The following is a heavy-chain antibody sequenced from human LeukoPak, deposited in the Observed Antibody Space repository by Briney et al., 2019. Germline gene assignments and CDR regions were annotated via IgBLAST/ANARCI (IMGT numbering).Heavy chain of an antibody. D-gene: IGHD6-13*01. CDR2: IKPDGSGE. CDR1: GFTFSTYS. V-gene: IGHV3-7*01. J-gene: IGHJ4*02. Sequence: GGSLRLSCAASGFTFSTYSMSWVRQAPGKGLEWVANIKPDGSGEYYVDSVKGRFTISRDNANNSLYLQMNSLRVEDTALYYCARDHDVPSAGSDFWGQGTLVTVSS. CDR3: ARDHDVPSAGSDF.